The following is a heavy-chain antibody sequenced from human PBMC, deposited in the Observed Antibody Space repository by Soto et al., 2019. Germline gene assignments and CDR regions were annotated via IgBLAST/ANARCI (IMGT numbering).Heavy chain of an antibody. CDR3: ARGSYSGSHYNVDY. CDR1: GNTFTSYD. CDR2: MNPNSGNT. J-gene: IGHJ4*02. D-gene: IGHD3-10*01. V-gene: IGHV1-8*01. Sequence: ASVKVSCKASGNTFTSYDINWVRQATGQGLEWMGWMNPNSGNTGYAQKFQGRVTMTRNTSISTAYMELSSLRSEDTAVYYCARGSYSGSHYNVDYWGQGTLVTVSS.